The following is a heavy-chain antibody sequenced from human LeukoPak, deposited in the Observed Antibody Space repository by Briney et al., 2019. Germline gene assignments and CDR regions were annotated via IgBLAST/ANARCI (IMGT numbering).Heavy chain of an antibody. D-gene: IGHD5-18*01. CDR2: IYYSGST. Sequence: TSETLSLTCTVSGGSISSYYWSWIRQPPGKGLEWIGYIYYSGSTNYNPSLKSRVTISVDTSKNQFSLKLSSVTAADTAVYYCARHLDSYGYVYFDYWGQGTLVTVSS. J-gene: IGHJ4*02. CDR1: GGSISSYY. CDR3: ARHLDSYGYVYFDY. V-gene: IGHV4-59*08.